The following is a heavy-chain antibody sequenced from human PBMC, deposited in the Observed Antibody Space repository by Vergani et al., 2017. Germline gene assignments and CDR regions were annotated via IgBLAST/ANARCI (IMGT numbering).Heavy chain of an antibody. CDR2: IYYSGST. Sequence: QVQLQESGPGLVKPSETLSLTCTVSGGSISSYYWSWIRQPPGKGLEWIGYIYYSGSTNYNPSLKSRVTISVDTSKSPFYLKLSSVTAADTAVYYCARKRVLDSSSWIDYWGQGTLVTVSS. V-gene: IGHV4-59*01. CDR1: GGSISSYY. D-gene: IGHD6-13*01. J-gene: IGHJ4*02. CDR3: ARKRVLDSSSWIDY.